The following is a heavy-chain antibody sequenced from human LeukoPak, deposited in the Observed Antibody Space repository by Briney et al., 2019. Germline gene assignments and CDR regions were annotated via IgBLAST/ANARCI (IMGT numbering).Heavy chain of an antibody. J-gene: IGHJ4*02. CDR3: AREDAGGTYSFDY. CDR2: IYTSRIT. V-gene: IGHV3-66*01. Sequence: PGGCLRLSGSVPGFTVSSNFMSWVPRAPGKGPGWVSEIYTSRITYYADSVRGRFSICRDNSKNTLYLQMDSLTVEYTAVYYCAREDAGGTYSFDYWGQGILVTVSS. CDR1: GFTVSSNF. D-gene: IGHD1-26*01.